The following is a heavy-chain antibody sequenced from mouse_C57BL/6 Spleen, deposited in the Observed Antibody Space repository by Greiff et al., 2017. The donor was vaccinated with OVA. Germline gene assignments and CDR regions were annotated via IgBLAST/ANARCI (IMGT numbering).Heavy chain of an antibody. V-gene: IGHV1-9*01. D-gene: IGHD1-1*01. J-gene: IGHJ2*01. Sequence: QVQLQQSGAELMKPGASVKLSCKATGYTFTGYWIEWVKQRPGHGLEWIGEILPGSGSTNYNEKFKGKATFTADTSSNTDYMQLSSLTTEDSAIYYCAREGITTVVATPFDYWGQGTTLTVSS. CDR3: AREGITTVVATPFDY. CDR1: GYTFTGYW. CDR2: ILPGSGST.